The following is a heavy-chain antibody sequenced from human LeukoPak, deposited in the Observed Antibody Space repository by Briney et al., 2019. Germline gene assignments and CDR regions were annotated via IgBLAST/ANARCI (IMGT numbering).Heavy chain of an antibody. Sequence: PGGSLRLSCAASGFTFSTYNMNWVRQAPGKGLEWVSSISTSGSFTFYADSMKGRFTISRDNAKSSLYLQMSSLRAEDTAVYYCAREPGNNGDLDYWGQGTLVTVSS. V-gene: IGHV3-21*01. CDR2: ISTSGSFT. J-gene: IGHJ4*02. CDR3: AREPGNNGDLDY. CDR1: GFTFSTYN. D-gene: IGHD4-17*01.